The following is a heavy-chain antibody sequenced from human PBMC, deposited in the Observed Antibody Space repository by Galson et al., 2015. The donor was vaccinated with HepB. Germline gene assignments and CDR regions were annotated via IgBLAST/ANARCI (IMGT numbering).Heavy chain of an antibody. V-gene: IGHV3-7*03. CDR2: IKGDGSEE. J-gene: IGHJ4*02. CDR1: GFTFSPIW. CDR3: ARDWNWGLDY. Sequence: SLRLSCAASGFTFSPIWMGWVRQAPGKGLEWVANIKGDGSEEYYVDSVKGRFTISRDNARNSLYLQMNSLTAEDTALYYCARDWNWGLDYWGQGTLVTVSS. D-gene: IGHD7-27*01.